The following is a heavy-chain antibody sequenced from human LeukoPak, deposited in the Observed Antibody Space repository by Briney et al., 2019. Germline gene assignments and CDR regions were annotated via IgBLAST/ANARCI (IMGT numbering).Heavy chain of an antibody. D-gene: IGHD3-9*01. Sequence: ASVKVSCKASGYTFTGYYMHWVRQAPGQGLEWMGWINPNSGGTNYAQKFQGRVTMTRDTSISTAYMELSRLRSDDTAVYYCARGRRALRYFDWLFPYFDYWGQGTLVTVSS. CDR3: ARGRRALRYFDWLFPYFDY. CDR2: INPNSGGT. J-gene: IGHJ4*02. V-gene: IGHV1-2*02. CDR1: GYTFTGYY.